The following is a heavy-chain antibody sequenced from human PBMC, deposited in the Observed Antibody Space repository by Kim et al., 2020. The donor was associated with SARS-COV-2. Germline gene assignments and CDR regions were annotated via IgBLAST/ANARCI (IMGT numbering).Heavy chain of an antibody. CDR1: GGSISSYY. Sequence: SETLSLTCTVSGGSISSYYWSWIRQPPGKGLEWIGYIYYSGSTNYNPSLKSRVTISVDTSKNQFSLKLSSVTAADTAVYYCARLLRDYYYYGMDVWGQGTTVTVSS. J-gene: IGHJ6*02. CDR2: IYYSGST. CDR3: ARLLRDYYYYGMDV. V-gene: IGHV4-59*08.